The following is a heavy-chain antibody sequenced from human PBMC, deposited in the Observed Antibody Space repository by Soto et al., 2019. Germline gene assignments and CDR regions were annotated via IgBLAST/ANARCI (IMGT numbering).Heavy chain of an antibody. CDR1: GYIFNENY. V-gene: IGHV1-2*04. Sequence: QVQLVQSGPEVKEPGASVRVSCKASGYIFNENYIHWVRQAPGQGLEWMGWLNPESGDTHYAQKFQGWVTMTRDTSINTAFMDLSRLKPDDTAVYYCVRGAAYCGQGTLVTVSS. D-gene: IGHD1-26*01. J-gene: IGHJ4*02. CDR2: LNPESGDT. CDR3: VRGAAY.